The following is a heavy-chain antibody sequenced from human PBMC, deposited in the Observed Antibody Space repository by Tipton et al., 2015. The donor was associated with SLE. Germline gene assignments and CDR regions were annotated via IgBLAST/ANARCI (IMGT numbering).Heavy chain of an antibody. J-gene: IGHJ3*02. V-gene: IGHV4-39*01. CDR2: IYYSGST. D-gene: IGHD3-22*01. CDR1: GGSISSSSYY. CDR3: ARTLIDSSGYYYGDAFDI. Sequence: TLSLTCTVSGGSISSSSYYWGWIRQPPGKGLEWIGSIYYSGSTYYNPSLKSRVTISVDTSKNQFSLKLSSVTAADTAVYYCARTLIDSSGYYYGDAFDIWGKGKMVNVYS.